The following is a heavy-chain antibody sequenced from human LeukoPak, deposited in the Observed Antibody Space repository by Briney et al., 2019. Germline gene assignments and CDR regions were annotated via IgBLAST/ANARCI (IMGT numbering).Heavy chain of an antibody. CDR3: ARYIWGSYPTFEDY. D-gene: IGHD3-16*02. Sequence: PSETLSLTCTVSGGSISSYYWSWLRQPPGKGLEWIGYIYYSGSTNYNPSLKSRVTISVDTSKSQFSLKLSSVTAADTAVNYCARYIWGSYPTFEDYWGQGTLVTVSS. CDR1: GGSISSYY. CDR2: IYYSGST. V-gene: IGHV4-59*01. J-gene: IGHJ4*02.